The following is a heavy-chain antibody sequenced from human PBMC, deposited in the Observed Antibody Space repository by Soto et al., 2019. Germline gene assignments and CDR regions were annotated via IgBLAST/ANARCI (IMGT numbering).Heavy chain of an antibody. D-gene: IGHD3-9*01. CDR1: GFTFSSYA. J-gene: IGHJ4*02. Sequence: GGSLRLSCAASGFTFSSYAMSWVRQAPGKGLEWVSAISGSGGSTYYADSVKGQFTISRDNSKNTLYLQMNSLRAEDTAVYYCAKDDILTGYGYDYWGQGTLVTVSS. CDR3: AKDDILTGYGYDY. V-gene: IGHV3-23*01. CDR2: ISGSGGST.